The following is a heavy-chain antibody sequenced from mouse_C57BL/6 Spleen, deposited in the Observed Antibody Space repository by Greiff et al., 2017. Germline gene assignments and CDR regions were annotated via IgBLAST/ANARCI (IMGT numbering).Heavy chain of an antibody. CDR3: ARANYYGLGAMDY. CDR2: IYPGSGST. V-gene: IGHV1-55*01. J-gene: IGHJ4*01. CDR1: GYTFTSYW. D-gene: IGHD1-1*01. Sequence: QVQLQQPGAELVKPGASVKMSCKASGYTFTSYWITWVKQRPGQGLEWIGDIYPGSGSTNYNEKFTSKATLTVDTSSSTAYMQLSSLTSEDSAVYYCARANYYGLGAMDYWGQGTSVTVSS.